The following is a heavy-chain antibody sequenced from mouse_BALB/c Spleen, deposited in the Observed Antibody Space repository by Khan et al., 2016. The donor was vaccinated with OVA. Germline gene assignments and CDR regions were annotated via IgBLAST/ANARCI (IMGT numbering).Heavy chain of an antibody. Sequence: QVQLQQSGAELAKPGASVKMSCKASGYTFTSYWMHWVKQRPGQGLEWIGYINPSTDYTEYNQKFKDKATLTVDKSSSTAYMQLTSLTSEDSAVYYGVTHGSSSAWFTYWGQGTLVTVSA. CDR1: GYTFTSYW. CDR2: INPSTDYT. CDR3: VTHGSSSAWFTY. J-gene: IGHJ3*01. V-gene: IGHV1-7*01. D-gene: IGHD1-1*01.